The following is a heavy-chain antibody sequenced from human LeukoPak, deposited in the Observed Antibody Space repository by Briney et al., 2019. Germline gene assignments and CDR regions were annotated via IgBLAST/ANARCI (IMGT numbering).Heavy chain of an antibody. CDR1: GFTFSSYA. Sequence: GSLRLSCAASGFTFSSYAMSWIRQPPGKGLEWIGSIYYSGSTYYNPSLKSRVIISVDTSKNQFSLKLSSVTAADTAVYYCARVSRTYYYDSSGYYYHWSDHWGQGTLVTVSS. V-gene: IGHV4-39*01. D-gene: IGHD3-22*01. CDR2: IYYSGST. CDR3: ARVSRTYYYDSSGYYYHWSDH. J-gene: IGHJ5*02.